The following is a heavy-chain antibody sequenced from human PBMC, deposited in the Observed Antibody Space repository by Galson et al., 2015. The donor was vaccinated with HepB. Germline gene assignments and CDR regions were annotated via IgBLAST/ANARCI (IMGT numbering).Heavy chain of an antibody. Sequence: SVKVSCKASGYTFTSYAMNWVRQAPGQGLEWMGWINTNTGNPTYAQGFTGRFVFSLDTSVSTAYLQISSLKAEDTAVYYCARDVEAATVAWFVYWGQGTLVTVSS. V-gene: IGHV7-4-1*02. D-gene: IGHD4-23*01. CDR1: GYTFTSYA. J-gene: IGHJ4*02. CDR2: INTNTGNP. CDR3: ARDVEAATVAWFVY.